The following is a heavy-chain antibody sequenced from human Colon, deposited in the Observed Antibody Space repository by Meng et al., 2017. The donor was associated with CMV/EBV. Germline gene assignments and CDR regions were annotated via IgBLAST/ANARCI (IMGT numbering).Heavy chain of an antibody. J-gene: IGHJ4*02. CDR1: GFTFTDYS. D-gene: IGHD1-14*01. CDR3: ARAPGNYLSPYYFDF. V-gene: IGHV3-21*01. Sequence: GESLKISCAASGFTFTDYSLNWVRQAPGKGLEWVSSISSRSTYISYGDSVKGRFTVSRDDDKNSLYLQMDSLRAEDTAVYYCARAPGNYLSPYYFDFWGQGTLVTVSS. CDR2: ISSRSTYI.